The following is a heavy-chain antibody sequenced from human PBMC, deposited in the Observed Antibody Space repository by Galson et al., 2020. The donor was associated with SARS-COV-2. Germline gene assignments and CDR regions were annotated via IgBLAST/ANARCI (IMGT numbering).Heavy chain of an antibody. CDR3: ARDLGSCSAGSCLLPYYYYGMDV. CDR1: GFTFSSYW. J-gene: IGHJ6*02. CDR2: IKQDGSEK. D-gene: IGHD2-15*01. Sequence: GGSLRLSCAASGFTFSSYWMTWVRQAPGKGLEWVANIKQDGSEKYYVDSVKGRFTISRDNAKNSLYLQMNSLRAEDTAVYYCARDLGSCSAGSCLLPYYYYGMDVWGQGITVTVSS. V-gene: IGHV3-7*05.